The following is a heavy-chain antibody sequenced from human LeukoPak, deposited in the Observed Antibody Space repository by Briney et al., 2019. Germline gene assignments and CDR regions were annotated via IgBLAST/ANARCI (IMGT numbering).Heavy chain of an antibody. CDR3: ARGVRAYYYDSSGYSDFDY. D-gene: IGHD3-22*01. V-gene: IGHV5-51*01. Sequence: GESLKISCKGSGYSFTSYWIGWVRQMPGKGLEWMGIIYPGDSDTRYSPSFQGQVTISADKSISTAYLQWSSLKASDTAMHYCARGVRAYYYDSSGYSDFDYWGQGTLVTVSS. CDR1: GYSFTSYW. J-gene: IGHJ4*02. CDR2: IYPGDSDT.